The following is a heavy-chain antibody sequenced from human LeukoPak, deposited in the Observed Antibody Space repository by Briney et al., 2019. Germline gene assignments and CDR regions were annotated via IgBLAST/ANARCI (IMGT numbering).Heavy chain of an antibody. Sequence: GGSLRLSCAASGLTFSSYAMSWVRQAPGKGLEWVSAISGSGGSTYYADSVKGRFTISRDNSKNTLYLQMNSLRAEDTAVYYCAKDSQYYDSSGYSHFDYWGQGTLVTVSS. J-gene: IGHJ4*02. CDR1: GLTFSSYA. D-gene: IGHD3-22*01. CDR2: ISGSGGST. CDR3: AKDSQYYDSSGYSHFDY. V-gene: IGHV3-23*01.